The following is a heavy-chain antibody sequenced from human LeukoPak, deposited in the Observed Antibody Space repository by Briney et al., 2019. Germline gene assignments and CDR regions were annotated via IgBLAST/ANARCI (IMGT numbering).Heavy chain of an antibody. J-gene: IGHJ4*02. CDR2: ISYRADTP. Sequence: GGSLRLSCAASGFTFSDFFMSWIRQAPGKGLEWISFISYRADTPYYADSVKGRFTISRDNAKNSVFLQMNSLRVEDTAVYYCVSGYRSGYHYWGQGTLVSVSS. CDR1: GFTFSDFF. CDR3: VSGYRSGYHY. D-gene: IGHD2-8*02. V-gene: IGHV3-11*01.